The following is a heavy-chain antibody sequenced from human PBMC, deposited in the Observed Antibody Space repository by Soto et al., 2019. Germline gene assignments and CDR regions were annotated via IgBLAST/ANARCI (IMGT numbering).Heavy chain of an antibody. V-gene: IGHV5-51*01. J-gene: IGHJ6*02. Sequence: GESLKISCKGSGYSFTSYWIGWVRQMPGKGLEWMGIIYPGDSDTRYSPSFQGQVTISADKSISTAYLQWSSLKASDTAMYYCAVSTTGVVVVAARGFDYYGMDVWGQGTTVTVSS. CDR2: IYPGDSDT. D-gene: IGHD2-15*01. CDR1: GYSFTSYW. CDR3: AVSTTGVVVVAARGFDYYGMDV.